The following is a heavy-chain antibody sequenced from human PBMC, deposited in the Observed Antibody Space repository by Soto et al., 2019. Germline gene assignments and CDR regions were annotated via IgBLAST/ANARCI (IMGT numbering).Heavy chain of an antibody. CDR2: ISYDGSNK. CDR3: AKDASYSSSWYANPQIGY. D-gene: IGHD6-13*01. Sequence: GGSLRLSCAASGFTLSSYGMHWVRQAPGKGLEWVAVISYDGSNKYYADSVKGRFTISRDNSKNTLYLHMNSLRAEDTAVYYCAKDASYSSSWYANPQIGYWGQGTLVTVAS. CDR1: GFTLSSYG. V-gene: IGHV3-30*18. J-gene: IGHJ4*02.